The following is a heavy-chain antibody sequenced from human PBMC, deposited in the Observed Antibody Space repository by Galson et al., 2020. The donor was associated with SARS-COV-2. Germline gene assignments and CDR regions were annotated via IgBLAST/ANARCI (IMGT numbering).Heavy chain of an antibody. CDR3: GRHSHFVTSSPFEY. CDR2: VHHNGTT. CDR1: GNSISSGYF. J-gene: IGHJ4*02. V-gene: IGHV4-38-2*01. D-gene: IGHD2-21*02. Sequence: SETLSLTCAVSGNSISSGYFWGWMRQSPGKGLEWIGSVHHNGTTYLNPSLKSRVTMSVDTSKNHFSLNLSSVTAADTALYFCGRHSHFVTSSPFEYWGQGTPVIVSS.